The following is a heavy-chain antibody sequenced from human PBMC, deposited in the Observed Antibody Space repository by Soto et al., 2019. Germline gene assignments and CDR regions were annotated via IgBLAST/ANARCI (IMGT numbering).Heavy chain of an antibody. CDR2: IYYSRSD. Sequence: SETLSLTCTVSGDSINSADYYWSWLRQPPGKGLEWIGYIYYSRSDYYNPSLGRRATITIDTSRNQFSLNLMSVTAADTAVYYCARVVQFYDSSGYSFYYFDYGG. CDR1: GDSINSADYY. D-gene: IGHD3-22*01. V-gene: IGHV4-30-4*01. CDR3: ARVVQFYDSSGYSFYYFDY. J-gene: IGHJ4*01.